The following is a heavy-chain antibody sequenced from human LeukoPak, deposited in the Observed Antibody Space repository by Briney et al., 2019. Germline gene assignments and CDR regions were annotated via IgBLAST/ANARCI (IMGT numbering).Heavy chain of an antibody. CDR2: TYYRSKLYK. Sequence: SQTLSLTCALSGDIVSSNSAAWDWIRQSRSRGLEWLGRTYYRSKLYKDYAVTVKSRKTNNQDTSKNQFSLQLNSVTPEDTAVYYCARGFRPFDPWGQGTLVTVSS. CDR1: GDIVSSNSAA. CDR3: ARGFRPFDP. J-gene: IGHJ5*02. D-gene: IGHD2-21*01. V-gene: IGHV6-1*01.